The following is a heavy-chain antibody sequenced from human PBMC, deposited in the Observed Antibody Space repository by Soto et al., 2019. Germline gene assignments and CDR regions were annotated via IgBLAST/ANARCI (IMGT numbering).Heavy chain of an antibody. D-gene: IGHD3-3*01. CDR2: IKQDGSEK. J-gene: IGHJ5*02. V-gene: IGHV3-7*01. CDR3: ARVSGFWSGYYTGWFDP. Sequence: GGSLRLSCAASGFTFSSYWMSWVRQAPGKGLEWVANIKQDGSEKYYVDSVKGRFTISRDNAKNSLYLQMNSLRAEDTAVYYCARVSGFWSGYYTGWFDPWGQGTLVTVSS. CDR1: GFTFSSYW.